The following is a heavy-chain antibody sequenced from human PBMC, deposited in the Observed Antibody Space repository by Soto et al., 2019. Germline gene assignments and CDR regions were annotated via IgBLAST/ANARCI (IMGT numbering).Heavy chain of an antibody. V-gene: IGHV4-34*01. J-gene: IGHJ6*02. D-gene: IGHD3-3*01. CDR2: IHHSGST. CDR3: ARAEPYDFWSGSDYYYGMDV. Sequence: KTSETLSLTCVVYGGSFSGYYWSWIRQPPGKGLEWIGEIHHSGSTNYNPSLKSRVTISVDTSKNQFSLKLSSVTAADTAVYYCARAEPYDFWSGSDYYYGMDVWGQGTTVTVSS. CDR1: GGSFSGYY.